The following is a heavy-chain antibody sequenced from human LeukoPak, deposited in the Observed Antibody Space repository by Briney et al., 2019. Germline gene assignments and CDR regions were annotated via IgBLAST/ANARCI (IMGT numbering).Heavy chain of an antibody. V-gene: IGHV3-30*03. CDR2: ISNDGSSR. CDR3: VSGTCGGSCYILDY. CDR1: EFTFSNYG. Sequence: SLRLSCEASEFTFSNYGMHWVRQAPGKGLEWLAVISNDGSSRQYRDSVKGRFTVSRDNSKNTLYLQMNSLRAEDTAVYYCVSGTCGGSCYILDYWGQGTLVTVSS. J-gene: IGHJ4*02. D-gene: IGHD2-15*01.